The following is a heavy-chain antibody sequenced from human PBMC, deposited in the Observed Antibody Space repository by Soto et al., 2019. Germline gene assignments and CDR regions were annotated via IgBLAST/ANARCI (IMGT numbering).Heavy chain of an antibody. J-gene: IGHJ5*02. D-gene: IGHD3-22*01. CDR3: ARTSYDSSGTAADP. CDR2: IYYSGST. Sequence: QVQLQESGSGLVKHSQTLYLTCTVSGGSISSAGYYWSWIRRHPGKGLEWIGYIYYSGSTYYNPSLKSRVTISVDTSKNQFSLKLSSVTAADTAVYYCARTSYDSSGTAADPWGQGTLVTVSS. V-gene: IGHV4-31*03. CDR1: GGSISSAGYY.